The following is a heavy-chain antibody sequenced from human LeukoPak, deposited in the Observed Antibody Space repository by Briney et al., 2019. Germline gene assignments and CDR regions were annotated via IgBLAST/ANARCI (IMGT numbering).Heavy chain of an antibody. CDR1: GGSISSYY. V-gene: IGHV4-59*01. J-gene: IGHJ4*02. D-gene: IGHD6-13*01. CDR3: ARGVYIAAAQYGY. Sequence: SEILSLTCTVSGGSISSYYWSWIRQPPGKGLEWIGYIYYSGTTNYNPSLKSRVTISVDTSKNQFSLKLSSVTAADAAVYYCARGVYIAAAQYGYWGQGTLVTVSS. CDR2: IYYSGTT.